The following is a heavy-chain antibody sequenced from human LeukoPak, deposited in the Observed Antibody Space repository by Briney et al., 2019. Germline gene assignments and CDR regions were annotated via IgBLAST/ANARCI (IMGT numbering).Heavy chain of an antibody. J-gene: IGHJ4*02. Sequence: PGGSLRLSCAASGFTFSSYAMSWVRQAPGKGLEWIGEISHSGSSNYNPSLKSRVIMSVDMSKSQFSLKVSSVTAADTAVYFCARLAYYLDSTGYYLYYFDNWGQGTPVTVSS. CDR3: ARLAYYLDSTGYYLYYFDN. CDR2: ISHSGSS. V-gene: IGHV4-34*01. CDR1: GFTFSSYA. D-gene: IGHD3-22*01.